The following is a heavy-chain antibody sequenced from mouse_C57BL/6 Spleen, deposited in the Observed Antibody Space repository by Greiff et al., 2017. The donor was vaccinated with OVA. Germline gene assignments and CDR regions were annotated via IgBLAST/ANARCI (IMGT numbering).Heavy chain of an antibody. CDR2: IYPGDGDT. Sequence: QVQLQQSGPELVKPGASVKISCKASGYAFSSSWMNWVKQRPGKGLEWIGRIYPGDGDTNYNGKFKGQATLTADKSSSTAYLQLSSLTSEDSAVTFCERRVSTTVVAALDYWGQGTTLTVSS. D-gene: IGHD1-1*01. J-gene: IGHJ2*01. CDR3: ERRVSTTVVAALDY. CDR1: GYAFSSSW. V-gene: IGHV1-82*01.